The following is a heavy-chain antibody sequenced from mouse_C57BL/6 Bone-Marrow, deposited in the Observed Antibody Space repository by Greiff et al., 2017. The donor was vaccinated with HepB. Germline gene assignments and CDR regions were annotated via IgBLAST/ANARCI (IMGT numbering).Heavy chain of an antibody. CDR3: GLNWDYFDY. V-gene: IGHV1-55*01. CDR1: GYTFTSYW. CDR2: IYPGSGST. D-gene: IGHD4-1*01. Sequence: QVQLQQPGAELVKPGASVKMSCKASGYTFTSYWITWVKQRPGQGLEWIGDIYPGSGSTTYNEKLKSKSTLTVDTSSSTAYMQLSSLTSEDSAVYYCGLNWDYFDYWGQGTTLTVSS. J-gene: IGHJ2*01.